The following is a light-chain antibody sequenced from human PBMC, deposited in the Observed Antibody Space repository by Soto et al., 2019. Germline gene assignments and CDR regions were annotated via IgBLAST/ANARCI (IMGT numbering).Light chain of an antibody. Sequence: IVLTQSPSTLSLSPGERATLSCRASQSVSSDLAWYQHKPGQSPRLLIYGASGRATGIPDRFSGSGSGTDFTLTISSLEPEDFAVYYCQQYGSAPRTFGQGTKVDIK. J-gene: IGKJ1*01. CDR3: QQYGSAPRT. V-gene: IGKV3-20*01. CDR2: GAS. CDR1: QSVSSD.